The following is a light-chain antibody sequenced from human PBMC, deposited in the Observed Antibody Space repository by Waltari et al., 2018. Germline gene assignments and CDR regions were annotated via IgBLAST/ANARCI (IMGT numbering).Light chain of an antibody. CDR1: QSVSSS. V-gene: IGKV3-15*01. J-gene: IGKJ2*01. CDR2: GAS. Sequence: EIVMTQPPSTLSVSPGEKATLSCRGSQSVSSSLSWYQQKPGQSPRLLIYGASTRATCIPARVSGSGSGTDFTLTISSLQSEDFAVDYCQHSDTFGQGTKLEIK. CDR3: QHSDT.